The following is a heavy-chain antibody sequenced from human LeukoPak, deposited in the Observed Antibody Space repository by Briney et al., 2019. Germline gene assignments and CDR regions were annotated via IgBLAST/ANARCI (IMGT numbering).Heavy chain of an antibody. Sequence: PSGTLSLTCTVSGGSISSYYWSWIRQPPGKGLEWIGYIYYSGSTNYNPSLKSRVTISVDTSKNQFSLSVSSVTAADTVVYSCARLGYCSGGSCYRKYYYYGMDVWGQGTTVTVSS. J-gene: IGHJ6*02. V-gene: IGHV4-59*01. CDR2: IYYSGST. D-gene: IGHD2-15*01. CDR1: GGSISSYY. CDR3: ARLGYCSGGSCYRKYYYYGMDV.